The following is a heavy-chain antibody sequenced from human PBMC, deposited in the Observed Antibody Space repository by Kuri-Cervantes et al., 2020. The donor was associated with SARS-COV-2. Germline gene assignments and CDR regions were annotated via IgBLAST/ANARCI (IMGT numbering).Heavy chain of an antibody. Sequence: GESLKISCAASGFTFSSCVLHWVRQAPGKGLEWVAIISYDGSNKDYADSVKGRFTISRDNAKNPLYLQMNSLRAEDTAVYYCARDLYDSSGYYSPHVFDYWGQEPWSPSPQ. CDR1: GFTFSSCV. V-gene: IGHV3-30-3*01. CDR3: ARDLYDSSGYYSPHVFDY. D-gene: IGHD3-22*01. J-gene: IGHJ4*01. CDR2: ISYDGSNK.